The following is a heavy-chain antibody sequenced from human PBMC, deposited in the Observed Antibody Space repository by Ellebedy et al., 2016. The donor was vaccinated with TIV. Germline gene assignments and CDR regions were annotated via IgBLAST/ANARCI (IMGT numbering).Heavy chain of an antibody. J-gene: IGHJ3*02. CDR2: ISGTGNST. CDR1: GLTSFTSA. CDR3: AKDLRYTSGWGGAFDI. D-gene: IGHD6-19*01. Sequence: GESLKISCVVSGLTSFTSAMSWVRQAPGRGLEWVSSISGTGNSTHYVDSVKGRFTIARDNSKNMVYLQMNSLRADDTAVYYWAKDLRYTSGWGGAFDIWGQGTLVTVSS. V-gene: IGHV3-23*01.